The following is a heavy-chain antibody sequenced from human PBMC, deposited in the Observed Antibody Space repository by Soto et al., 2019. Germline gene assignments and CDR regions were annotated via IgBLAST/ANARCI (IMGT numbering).Heavy chain of an antibody. CDR1: GFSFINYG. Sequence: QVQLVESGGGVIQPGKSLRLSCSASGFSFINYGMHWVRLAPGRGLEWVAVISYDGSTKYYGDSVKGRISSSRVNSKNTLYLQMDSLRPEDPALYYSATDQIANFGGRFPPYYSYAMDVWGPGTTVTVSS. D-gene: IGHD3-10*01. V-gene: IGHV3-30*03. J-gene: IGHJ6*02. CDR3: ATDQIANFGGRFPPYYSYAMDV. CDR2: ISYDGSTK.